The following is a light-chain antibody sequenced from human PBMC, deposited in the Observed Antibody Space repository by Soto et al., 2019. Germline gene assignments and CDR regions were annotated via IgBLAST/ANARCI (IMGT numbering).Light chain of an antibody. Sequence: QSALTQPASVSGSPVQSITISCTGTSSDVGAYNYVSWYQQHPAKVPKLMIYDVSNRPSGVSDRFSGSKSGNTASLTISGLQAEDEADYYCYSYTSSSTYVFGTGTKVTVL. CDR2: DVS. V-gene: IGLV2-14*01. CDR3: YSYTSSSTYV. CDR1: SSDVGAYNY. J-gene: IGLJ1*01.